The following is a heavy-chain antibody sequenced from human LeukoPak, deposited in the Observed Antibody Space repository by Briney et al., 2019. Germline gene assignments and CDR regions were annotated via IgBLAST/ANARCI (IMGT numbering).Heavy chain of an antibody. D-gene: IGHD5-24*01. CDR3: ARMAAPRSPFSY. J-gene: IGHJ4*02. CDR1: GGSISSYY. Sequence: PETLSLTCTVSGGSISSYYWSWIRQPPGKGLEWIGYIYYSGSTNYNPSLKSRVTISVDTSKNQFSLKLSSVTTADTAVYYCARMAAPRSPFSYWGQGTLVTVSS. CDR2: IYYSGST. V-gene: IGHV4-59*01.